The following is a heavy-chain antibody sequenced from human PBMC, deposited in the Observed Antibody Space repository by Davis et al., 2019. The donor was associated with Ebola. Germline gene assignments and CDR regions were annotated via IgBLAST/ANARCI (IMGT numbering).Heavy chain of an antibody. CDR3: ARPIEKRCSPGCFDL. J-gene: IGHJ2*01. D-gene: IGHD4/OR15-4a*01. V-gene: IGHV1-18*01. CDR2: ISAYNGNT. Sequence: AASVKVSCKASGYTFTSYGISWVRQAPGQGLEWMGWISAYNGNTNYAQKLQGRVTMTTDTSTSTAYMELSSLRFEDTAVYYCARPIEKRCSPGCFDLWGRGTLVTVSS. CDR1: GYTFTSYG.